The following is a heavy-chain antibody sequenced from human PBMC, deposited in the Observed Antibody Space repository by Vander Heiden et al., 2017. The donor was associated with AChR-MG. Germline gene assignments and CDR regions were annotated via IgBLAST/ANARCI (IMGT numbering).Heavy chain of an antibody. Sequence: VQLVASGGAVVLPGGSLRLSCPASGFNLDDYTLHWIRQPPGRGLEWVSLLRWAGGPTYYADSVKGRFTISRDYSKDAPYLQMNNLRPEDTAFYFCVKEGGTIWFDHWGQGTLVTVSS. J-gene: IGHJ5*02. CDR3: VKEGGTIWFDH. V-gene: IGHV3-43*01. D-gene: IGHD2-15*01. CDR2: LRWAGGPT. CDR1: GFNLDDYT.